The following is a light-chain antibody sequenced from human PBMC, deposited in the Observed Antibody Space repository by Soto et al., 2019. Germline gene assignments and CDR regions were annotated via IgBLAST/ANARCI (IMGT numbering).Light chain of an antibody. CDR3: MQGTHCSWT. Sequence: DVVMTQSPLSLPVTLGQPASISCRSSQSLVYSDGNTYLNWFHQRPGQSPRRLIYKGSNRDSGVPDRFSGSGSGPEFTLKISRVEAEDVAVYYCMQGTHCSWTFGQGTKVELK. V-gene: IGKV2-30*01. CDR2: KGS. CDR1: QSLVYSDGNTY. J-gene: IGKJ1*01.